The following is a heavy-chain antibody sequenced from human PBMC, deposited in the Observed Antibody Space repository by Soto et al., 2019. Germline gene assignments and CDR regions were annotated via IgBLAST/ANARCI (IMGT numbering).Heavy chain of an antibody. CDR3: ARDMGTDDAFDI. CDR2: IYYSGST. Sequence: QVQLQESGPGLVKPSETLSLTCTVSGGSISSYYWSWIRQPPGKGLEWIGYIYYSGSTNYNPSRKSRVTISVDTSKNQFSMKLSSVTAADTAVYYCARDMGTDDAFDIWGQGTMVTVSS. CDR1: GGSISSYY. V-gene: IGHV4-59*01. J-gene: IGHJ3*02.